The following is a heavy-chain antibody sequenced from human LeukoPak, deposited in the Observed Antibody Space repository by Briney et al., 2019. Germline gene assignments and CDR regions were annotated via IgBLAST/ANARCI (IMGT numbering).Heavy chain of an antibody. CDR2: ISAYNGNT. CDR1: GYTFTSYG. V-gene: IGHV1-18*01. J-gene: IGHJ3*02. CDR3: ARAQYYYDSSGPPPLPFYAFDI. Sequence: GASVKVSCKASGYTFTSYGISWVRQAPGQGLEWMGWISAYNGNTNYAQKLQGRVTMTTDTSTSTAYMELRSLRSDDTAVYYCARAQYYYDSSGPPPLPFYAFDIWGQGTMVTVSS. D-gene: IGHD3-22*01.